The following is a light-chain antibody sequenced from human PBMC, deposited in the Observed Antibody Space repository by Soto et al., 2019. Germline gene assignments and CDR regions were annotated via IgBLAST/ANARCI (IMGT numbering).Light chain of an antibody. CDR2: DAS. CDR1: QSVTSN. CDR3: QQYARPLYA. Sequence: EVMVTLSAATLSVSPKERATLYCRASQSVTSNLALYQQKPGRAPRLLLYDASSRATGIPDRVSGSGSGTDFTLTISRLEPEDFAVYYCQQYARPLYALGQGTKVDIK. J-gene: IGKJ2*01. V-gene: IGKV3-20*01.